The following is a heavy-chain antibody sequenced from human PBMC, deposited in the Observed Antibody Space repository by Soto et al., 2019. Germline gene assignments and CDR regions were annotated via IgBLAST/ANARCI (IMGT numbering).Heavy chain of an antibody. V-gene: IGHV4-34*01. CDR2: INHSGNT. J-gene: IGHJ4*02. CDR1: GKSLSGYY. D-gene: IGHD1-26*01. CDR3: ARHHVRGRTIAGAAEF. Sequence: QVQLQQWGAGLLKPSETLSLTCVVYGKSLSGYYWSWIRQPPGKALEWIGEINHSGNTNYNPSLKSRVTISVDTSKNQLFLNLSSVTAADTAMYYCARHHVRGRTIAGAAEFWGQGTLVTVSS.